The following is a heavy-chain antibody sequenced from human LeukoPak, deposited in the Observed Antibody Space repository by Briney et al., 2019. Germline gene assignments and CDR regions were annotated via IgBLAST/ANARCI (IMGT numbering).Heavy chain of an antibody. J-gene: IGHJ6*03. CDR1: GFTVSNID. CDR2: IHRGGNT. CDR3: GRVKYYVDV. V-gene: IGHV3-53*01. Sequence: PGGSLRLSCEASGFTVSNIDMNWVRQASGKGPERVSIIHRGGNTFYADSVKGRFTISRDNSKNTLYLQMNSLRAEDTAMYYCGRVKYYVDVWGKGTSVTVSS.